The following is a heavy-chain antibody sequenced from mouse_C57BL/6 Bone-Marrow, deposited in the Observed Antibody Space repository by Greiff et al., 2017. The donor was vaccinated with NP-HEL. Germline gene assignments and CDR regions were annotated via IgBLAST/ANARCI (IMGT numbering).Heavy chain of an antibody. Sequence: QVQLQQSGAELVRPGSSVKLSCKASGYTFTSYWMDWVKQRPGQGLEWIGNIYPSDSETHYNQKFKDKATLTVDKSSSTAYMQLSSLTSEDSAVYYCARGDYYGSSYLFAYWGQGTLVTVSA. D-gene: IGHD1-1*01. CDR1: GYTFTSYW. CDR3: ARGDYYGSSYLFAY. CDR2: IYPSDSET. J-gene: IGHJ3*01. V-gene: IGHV1-61*01.